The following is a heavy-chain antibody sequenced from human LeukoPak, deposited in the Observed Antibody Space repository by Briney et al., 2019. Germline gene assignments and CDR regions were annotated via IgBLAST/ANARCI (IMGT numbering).Heavy chain of an antibody. CDR2: ISGSGGST. Sequence: PGGSLRLSCAASGFTFSSYAMSWVRQAPGKGLEWVSAISGSGGSTYYADSVKGRFTISRDNSKNSLYLQMNSLRAEDTAVYYCARDRRYSYGYRYWGQGTLVTVSS. V-gene: IGHV3-23*01. J-gene: IGHJ4*02. CDR1: GFTFSSYA. CDR3: ARDRRYSYGYRY. D-gene: IGHD5-18*01.